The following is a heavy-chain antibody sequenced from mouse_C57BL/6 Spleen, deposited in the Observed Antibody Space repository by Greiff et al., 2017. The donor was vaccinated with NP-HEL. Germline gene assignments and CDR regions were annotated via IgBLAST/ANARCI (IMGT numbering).Heavy chain of an antibody. CDR3: TRDYNGSGYISFDY. CDR2: IYPGNSDT. J-gene: IGHJ2*01. V-gene: IGHV1-5*01. D-gene: IGHD1-1*01. Sequence: EVQLQQSGTVLARPGASVKMSCKTSGYTFTSYWMHWVKQRPGQGLEWIGAIYPGNSDTSYNQKFKGKAKLTAVTSASTAYMELSSLTNEDSAVYYCTRDYNGSGYISFDYWGQGTTLTVSS. CDR1: GYTFTSYW.